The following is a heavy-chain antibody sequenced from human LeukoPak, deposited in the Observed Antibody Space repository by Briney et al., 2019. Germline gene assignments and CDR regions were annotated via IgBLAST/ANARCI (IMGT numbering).Heavy chain of an antibody. CDR3: ARGRDSSGYNYVPDFDH. CDR2: IWYDGSNK. CDR1: GFTFSSYG. D-gene: IGHD3-22*01. Sequence: PGGSLRLSCAASGFTFSSYGMHWVRQAPGKGLEWVAVIWYDGSNKYYADSVKGRFTISRDNSKNTLYLQMNSLRAEDTAVYYCARGRDSSGYNYVPDFDHWGQGTLVTVSS. V-gene: IGHV3-33*01. J-gene: IGHJ4*02.